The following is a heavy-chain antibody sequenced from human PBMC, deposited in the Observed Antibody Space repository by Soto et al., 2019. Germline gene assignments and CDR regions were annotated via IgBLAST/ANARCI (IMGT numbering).Heavy chain of an antibody. CDR3: TTDSIVVVTADNIDY. CDR1: GFPFSNAL. V-gene: IGHV3-15*07. Sequence: PGGSLRLSCAASGFPFSNALMNWVRQAPGKGLEWVGRIKSKTDGGTTDYAAPVKGRFTISRDDSKNTLYLQMNSLKTEDTAVYYCTTDSIVVVTADNIDYWGQGTLVTVSS. D-gene: IGHD2-21*02. CDR2: IKSKTDGGTT. J-gene: IGHJ4*02.